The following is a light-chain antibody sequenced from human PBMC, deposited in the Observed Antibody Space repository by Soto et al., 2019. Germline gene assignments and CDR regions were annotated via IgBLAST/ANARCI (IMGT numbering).Light chain of an antibody. CDR2: AAS. CDR3: QQSTSTPLT. CDR1: QSINSY. V-gene: IGKV1-39*01. J-gene: IGKJ4*01. Sequence: DIQMTQSPSSLSASVGDRVTITCRASQSINSYVNWYQQKPGKAPELLIYAASSLQSGVPSRFSGSGSETAFTLTISSLQPEDFATYYCQQSTSTPLTFGGGTKVEIK.